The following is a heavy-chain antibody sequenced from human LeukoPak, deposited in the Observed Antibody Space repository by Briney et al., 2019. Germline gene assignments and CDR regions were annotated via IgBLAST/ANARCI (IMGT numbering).Heavy chain of an antibody. CDR3: VTVEREYFDTSGYFNY. D-gene: IGHD3-22*01. V-gene: IGHV1-24*01. CDR2: FDPEDGEI. Sequence: ASVKVSCNISGYTLTEYSMNWVRQAPGKGLEWMGGFDPEDGEIIYAQKFQGRVTMTEDTSTDTAYMELSSLRSDDTAIYYCVTVEREYFDTSGYFNYWGQGTLVTVSS. J-gene: IGHJ4*02. CDR1: GYTLTEYS.